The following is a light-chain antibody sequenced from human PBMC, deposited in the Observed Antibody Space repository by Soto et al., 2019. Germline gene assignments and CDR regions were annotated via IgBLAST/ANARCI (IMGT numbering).Light chain of an antibody. Sequence: QSVLTQPASVSGSPGQSITISCTVTSSDIGGYNYISWYQQLPGKAPKFIIYDVRNRPSGVSNRFSGSRSGNTASLTISGLQAEDEADYYCSSYTSSSTVIFGGGTKLTVL. V-gene: IGLV2-14*01. J-gene: IGLJ2*01. CDR2: DVR. CDR3: SSYTSSSTVI. CDR1: SSDIGGYNY.